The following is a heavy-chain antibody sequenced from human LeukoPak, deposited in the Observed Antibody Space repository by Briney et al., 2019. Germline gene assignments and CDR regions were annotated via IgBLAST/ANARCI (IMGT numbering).Heavy chain of an antibody. Sequence: GASVKVSCKASGYTFTGYYMHWVRQAPGRGLEWMGWISPNSGGTSYAQNFQGRVTMTRDTSISTAYMELSRLRSDDTAVYYCAREYYDSSGYYSYYFDYWGQGTLVTVSS. CDR2: ISPNSGGT. CDR1: GYTFTGYY. CDR3: AREYYDSSGYYSYYFDY. V-gene: IGHV1-2*02. J-gene: IGHJ4*02. D-gene: IGHD3-22*01.